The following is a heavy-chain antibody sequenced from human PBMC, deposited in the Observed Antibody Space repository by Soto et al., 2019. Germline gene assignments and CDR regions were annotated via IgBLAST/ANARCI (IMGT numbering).Heavy chain of an antibody. J-gene: IGHJ3*02. V-gene: IGHV1-2*06. Sequence: QVQLVQSGAEVKKPGASVKVSCKASGYTFSGYSMNWVRQAPGQGLEWVGRINLDTGITDSAQKFQGRVTMTRDTSGNTAHLEVNRLTSDDTAVYYCARVAPTWGSNAFDMWGQGTKVTVSS. CDR3: ARVAPTWGSNAFDM. D-gene: IGHD7-27*01. CDR2: INLDTGIT. CDR1: GYTFSGYS.